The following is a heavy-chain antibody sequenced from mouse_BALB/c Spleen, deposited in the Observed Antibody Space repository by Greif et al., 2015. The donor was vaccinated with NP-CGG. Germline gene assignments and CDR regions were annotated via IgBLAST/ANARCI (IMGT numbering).Heavy chain of an antibody. CDR3: ARGRTTAIFDY. Sequence: EVQLVESGGGLVKPGGSLKLSCAASGFTFSSYAMSWVRQTPEKRLEWVASISSGGSTYYPDSVKGRFTISRDNARNILYLQMSSLRSEDTAMYYCARGRTTAIFDYWGQGTTLTVSS. D-gene: IGHD1-2*01. J-gene: IGHJ2*01. CDR1: GFTFSSYA. CDR2: ISSGGST. V-gene: IGHV5-6-5*01.